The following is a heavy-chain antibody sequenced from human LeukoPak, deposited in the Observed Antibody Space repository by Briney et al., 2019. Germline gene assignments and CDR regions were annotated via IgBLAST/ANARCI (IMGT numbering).Heavy chain of an antibody. V-gene: IGHV4-34*01. D-gene: IGHD4-17*01. CDR2: ITHSGST. CDR1: GGSFSDYF. Sequence: PSETLSLTCAVYGGSFSDYFWNWIRQPPGKGLEWIGEITHSGSTYYNPSLKSRVTISVDTSKNQFSLKLSSVTAADTAVYYCARPTTVRHDWYFDYWGQGTLVTVSS. J-gene: IGHJ4*02. CDR3: ARPTTVRHDWYFDY.